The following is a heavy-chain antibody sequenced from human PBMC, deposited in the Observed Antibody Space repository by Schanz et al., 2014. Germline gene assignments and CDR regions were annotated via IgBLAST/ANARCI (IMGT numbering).Heavy chain of an antibody. D-gene: IGHD2-8*02. J-gene: IGHJ6*02. V-gene: IGHV4-61*02. CDR3: ARDSLRGATGGYGMDV. CDR2: VFPNGIT. CDR1: GGSIRSGTYY. Sequence: QVQLQESGPGLVKPSQTLSLTCTVSGGSIRSGTYYWSWIRQPAGKALEWVGRVFPNGITNYNPSLKSRGTISLDTSKNQFSLKVRSVTAADAAVYYCARDSLRGATGGYGMDVWGQGTTVTVSS.